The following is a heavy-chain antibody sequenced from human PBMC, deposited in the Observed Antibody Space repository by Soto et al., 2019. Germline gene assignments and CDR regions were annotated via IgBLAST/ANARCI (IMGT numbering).Heavy chain of an antibody. CDR1: GFTFSSYT. CDR3: ARPNYGSGKSHGMVV. J-gene: IGHJ6*02. D-gene: IGHD3-10*01. CDR2: ISSISSAM. Sequence: EVQLVESGGGLVQPGGSLRLSCAASGFTFSSYTMNWVRQAPGKGLEWVSYISSISSAMYYADSVKGRFTISRDNAKNSLYLQMNSLRDEDTAVYCCARPNYGSGKSHGMVVWGQGTTVTVSS. V-gene: IGHV3-48*02.